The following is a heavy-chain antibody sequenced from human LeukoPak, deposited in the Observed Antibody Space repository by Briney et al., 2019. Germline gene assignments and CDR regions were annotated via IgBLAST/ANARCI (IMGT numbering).Heavy chain of an antibody. J-gene: IGHJ3*02. CDR1: GGSISSYY. D-gene: IGHD5-18*01. CDR2: VTYTGS. Sequence: SETLSLTCTVSGGSISSYYWSWLRQPPGKGPEWIGYVTYTGSKYNPSLKSRVTISTDRSKKEVSLRLSSVTAADTAMYFCARHVDTALIGAFHIWGQGTMVTVS. V-gene: IGHV4-59*08. CDR3: ARHVDTALIGAFHI.